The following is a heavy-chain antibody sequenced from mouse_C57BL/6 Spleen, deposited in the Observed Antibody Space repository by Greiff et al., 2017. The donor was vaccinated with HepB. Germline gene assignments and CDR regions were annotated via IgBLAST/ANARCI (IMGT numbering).Heavy chain of an antibody. CDR2: IDPSDSYT. J-gene: IGHJ2*01. Sequence: QVQLQQPGAELVKPGASVKLSCKASGYTFTSYWMQWVKQRPGQGLEWIGEIDPSDSYTNYNQKFKGKATLTVDTSSSTAYMQLSSLTSEDSAVYYCASAYYSNYEEFDYWGQGTTLTVSS. CDR3: ASAYYSNYEEFDY. V-gene: IGHV1-50*01. CDR1: GYTFTSYW. D-gene: IGHD2-5*01.